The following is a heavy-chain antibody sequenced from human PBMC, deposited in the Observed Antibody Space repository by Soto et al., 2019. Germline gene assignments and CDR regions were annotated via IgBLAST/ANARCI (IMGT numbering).Heavy chain of an antibody. CDR2: IYPGDSDT. Sequence: PGESLKISCKGSGYSFTSYWIGWVRQMPGKGLEWMGIIYPGDSDTRYSPSFQGQVTISADKSISTTYLQWSSLKASDTAMYYCARPDYCSGGSCYLESDYWGQGTLVTVSS. V-gene: IGHV5-51*01. CDR3: ARPDYCSGGSCYLESDY. J-gene: IGHJ4*02. D-gene: IGHD2-15*01. CDR1: GYSFTSYW.